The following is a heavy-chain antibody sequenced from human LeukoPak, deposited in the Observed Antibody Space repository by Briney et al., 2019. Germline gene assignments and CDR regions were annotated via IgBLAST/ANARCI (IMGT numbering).Heavy chain of an antibody. CDR3: ARDAGYGADRLDY. CDR2: INTDGSSP. V-gene: IGHV3-74*01. J-gene: IGHJ4*02. Sequence: GGSLRLSCAASGFTFSAYWMHWVRQAPGKDLVWVSRINTDGSSPTYAASVKGRFTISRDNPRNSLYLQMNSLRAEDTAMYYCARDAGYGADRLDYWGQGTLVTVSS. D-gene: IGHD4-17*01. CDR1: GFTFSAYW.